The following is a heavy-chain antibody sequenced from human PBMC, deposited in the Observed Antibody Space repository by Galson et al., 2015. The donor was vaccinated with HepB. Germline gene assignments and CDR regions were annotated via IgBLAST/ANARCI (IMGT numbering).Heavy chain of an antibody. V-gene: IGHV4-59*01. CDR2: IYNSGST. D-gene: IGHD3-22*01. CDR1: GGSISNSY. J-gene: IGHJ4*02. CDR3: ARSYFDSGGYPLDQ. Sequence: QVQLQESGPGLVKPSETLSLTCTVSGGSISNSYWNWIRQPPGKGLEWIGYIYNSGSTNYNPSLKSRVTISIDTSKNQFSLKLSSVTAADTAVYYCARSYFDSGGYPLDQWGQGTLVTVSS.